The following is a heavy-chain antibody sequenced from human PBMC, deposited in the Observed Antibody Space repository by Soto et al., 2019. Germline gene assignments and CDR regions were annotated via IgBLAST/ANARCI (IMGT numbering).Heavy chain of an antibody. Sequence: QVQLHESGPGLVQPSQTLSLTCTVSGGSISSGGYYWRWIRQHPGTGLEWIGHSSYSGSTYYNTSLKSRVTISVDTSWTQFALIVNSVTAADTAVYCCARGVLHWSQGTLVTASS. J-gene: IGHJ4*01. V-gene: IGHV4-31*03. CDR2: SSYSGST. CDR1: GGSISSGGYY. CDR3: ARGVLH.